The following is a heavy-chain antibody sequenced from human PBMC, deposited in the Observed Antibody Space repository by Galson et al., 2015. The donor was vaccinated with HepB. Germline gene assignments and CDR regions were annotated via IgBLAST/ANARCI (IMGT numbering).Heavy chain of an antibody. CDR2: IIPIFSTA. D-gene: IGHD1-7*01. CDR1: GGTFSSYA. CDR3: ARGDWNYEKGYYYYMDV. V-gene: IGHV1-69*01. J-gene: IGHJ6*03. Sequence: SCKASGGTFSSYAISWARQAPGQGLEWMGGIIPIFSTANYAQKFQGRVTITADESKSTAYMELSSLRSEDTAVYYCARGDWNYEKGYYYYMDVWGKGTTVTVSS.